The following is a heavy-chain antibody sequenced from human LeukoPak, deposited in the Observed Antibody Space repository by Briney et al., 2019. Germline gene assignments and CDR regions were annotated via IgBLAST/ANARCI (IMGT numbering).Heavy chain of an antibody. V-gene: IGHV3-7*01. D-gene: IGHD2-2*01. CDR1: GFTTSNYW. CDR2: IKQDESKT. J-gene: IGHJ4*02. CDR3: AREASLYCSDNTCYWAFDH. Sequence: GGSLRLSCAASGFTTSNYWMSWVRQAPGKGLEWVANIKQDESKTYYVDSVKGRFTISRDNAKNSLYLKMNGLRAEDTAVYYRAREASLYCSDNTCYWAFDHWGQGTLVTVSS.